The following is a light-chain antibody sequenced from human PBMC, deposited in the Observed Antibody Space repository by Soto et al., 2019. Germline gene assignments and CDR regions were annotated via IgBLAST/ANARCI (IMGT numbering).Light chain of an antibody. CDR2: DAS. Sequence: EKVMTQSPATLSVSPGERATLSCRASQSVSSNLAWYQQKPGQAPRLLIYDASTRATGIPARFSGSGSGTEFTLTISSLQSEDLAVYYCQQYNDWPKTFGKGTKVEIK. J-gene: IGKJ1*01. CDR1: QSVSSN. CDR3: QQYNDWPKT. V-gene: IGKV3-15*01.